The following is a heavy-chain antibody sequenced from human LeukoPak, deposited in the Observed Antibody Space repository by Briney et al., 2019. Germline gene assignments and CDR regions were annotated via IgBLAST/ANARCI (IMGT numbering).Heavy chain of an antibody. CDR3: VRDRGISFYFDY. CDR1: GFSFNGFW. D-gene: IGHD3-16*02. V-gene: IGHV3-7*01. Sequence: PGGSLRLSCAASGFSFNGFWMSWVRQAPGKGLEWVANIKQDGSEKRYLDSVKGRFTVSRDNAKNSLDLQMNSLRADDTAVYYCVRDRGISFYFDYWGQGTLVTVSS. CDR2: IKQDGSEK. J-gene: IGHJ4*02.